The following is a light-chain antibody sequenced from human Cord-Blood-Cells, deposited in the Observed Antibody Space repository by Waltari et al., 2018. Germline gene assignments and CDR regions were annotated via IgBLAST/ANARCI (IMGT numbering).Light chain of an antibody. V-gene: IGLV2-23*01. Sequence: QSALTQPASVSGSPGHSITISCTGTSSDVRSYNLVSWYQQHPGKAPKLMIYEGSKRPSGVSNRFSGSKSGNTASLTISGLQAEDEADYYCCSYAGSVFGTGTKVTVL. CDR2: EGS. CDR3: CSYAGSV. CDR1: SSDVRSYNL. J-gene: IGLJ1*01.